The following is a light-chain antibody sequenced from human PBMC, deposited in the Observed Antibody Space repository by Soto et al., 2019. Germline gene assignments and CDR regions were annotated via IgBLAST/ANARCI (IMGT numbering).Light chain of an antibody. CDR3: SSYSSSTAVD. V-gene: IGLV2-14*01. J-gene: IGLJ2*01. CDR2: DVT. Sequence: QSALTQPACVSGSPGQSITISCTGTSSDVGGYNYVSWYQQHPGKAPKLMIYDVTNRPSGVSNRFSGSKSGITASLTISGLQADDEADYYCSSYSSSTAVDFGGGTKLTV. CDR1: SSDVGGYNY.